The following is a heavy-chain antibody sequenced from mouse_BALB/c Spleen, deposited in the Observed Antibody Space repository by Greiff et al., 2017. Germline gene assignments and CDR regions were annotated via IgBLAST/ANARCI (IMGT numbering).Heavy chain of an antibody. J-gene: IGHJ3*01. CDR3: TRGGGNYAWFAY. Sequence: QVQLQQPGAELVRPGASVKLSCKASGYTFTSSWINWVKQRPGQGLEWIGNIYPSDSYTNYNQKFKDKATLTVDKSSSTAYMQLSSPTSEDSAVYYCTRGGGNYAWFAYWGQGTLVTVSA. D-gene: IGHD2-1*01. CDR2: IYPSDSYT. CDR1: GYTFTSSW. V-gene: IGHV1-69*02.